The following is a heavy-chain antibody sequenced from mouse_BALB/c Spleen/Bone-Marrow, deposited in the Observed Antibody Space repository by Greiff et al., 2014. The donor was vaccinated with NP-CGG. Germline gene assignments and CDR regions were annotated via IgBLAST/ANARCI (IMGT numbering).Heavy chain of an antibody. J-gene: IGHJ1*01. Sequence: VQLQQSGAELARPGASVKLSCKASGYTFTSYWMQWVKQRPGQGLEWIGAIYPGDGDTRYTQKFKGKATLTADTSSSTAYMQLSSLASEDSAVYYCARYYYGSSYEYFDVWGAGTTVTVSS. CDR3: ARYYYGSSYEYFDV. D-gene: IGHD1-1*01. V-gene: IGHV1-87*01. CDR1: GYTFTSYW. CDR2: IYPGDGDT.